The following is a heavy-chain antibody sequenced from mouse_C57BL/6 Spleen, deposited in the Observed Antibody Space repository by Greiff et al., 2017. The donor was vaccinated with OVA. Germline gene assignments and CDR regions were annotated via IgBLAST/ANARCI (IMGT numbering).Heavy chain of an antibody. J-gene: IGHJ3*01. D-gene: IGHD4-1*02. CDR3: ASNWDEGWFAY. CDR1: GYTFTSYW. Sequence: QVQLKQSGAELVRPGSSVKLSCKASGYTFTSYWMDWVKQRPGQGLEWIGNIYPSDSETHYNQKFKDKATLTVDKSSSTAYMQLSSLTSEDSAVYYWASNWDEGWFAYWGQGTLVTVSA. V-gene: IGHV1-61*01. CDR2: IYPSDSET.